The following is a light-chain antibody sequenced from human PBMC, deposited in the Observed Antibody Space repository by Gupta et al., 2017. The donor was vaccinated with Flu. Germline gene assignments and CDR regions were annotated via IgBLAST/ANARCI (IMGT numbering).Light chain of an antibody. J-gene: IGKJ4*01. CDR2: LGS. CDR3: MQARQTPVT. Sequence: DIVMTQSPLSLPVTPGERAYISCRSSQSLLHSNGYNYLDWYLQKPGQSPQLLIYLGSNRASGVPDRFSGSGSGTDFTLKISRVEAEDVGVYYCMQARQTPVTFGGGTKVEIK. CDR1: QSLLHSNGYNY. V-gene: IGKV2-28*01.